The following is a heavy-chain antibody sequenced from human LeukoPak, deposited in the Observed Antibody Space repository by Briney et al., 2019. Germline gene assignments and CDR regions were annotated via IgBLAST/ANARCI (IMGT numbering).Heavy chain of an antibody. CDR1: GFSLSSYW. J-gene: IGHJ1*01. D-gene: IGHD3-22*01. CDR2: INHDGTDA. CDR3: AGLDSSGYYYVSEYFQH. Sequence: GGSLRLSCAASGFSLSSYWMHWVRQAPGKGLVWVSRINHDGTDAIYADSVRGRFTISRDNAKNSLYLQMNSLRAEDTAVYYCAGLDSSGYYYVSEYFQHWGQGTLVTVSS. V-gene: IGHV3-74*01.